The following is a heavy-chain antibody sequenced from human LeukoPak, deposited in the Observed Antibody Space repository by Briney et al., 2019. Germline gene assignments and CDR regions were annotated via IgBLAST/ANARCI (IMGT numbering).Heavy chain of an antibody. CDR1: GFSFSSYA. Sequence: GGSLRLSCVGSGFSFSSYAMSWVRQAPGKGLEWVANIKQDGSEKHYVDSVKGRFTISRDNAENSLFLQMNNLRAEDTAIYYCVNYDTTTGQSDYWGQGTLVTVSS. CDR2: IKQDGSEK. D-gene: IGHD1-26*01. V-gene: IGHV3-7*01. CDR3: VNYDTTTGQSDY. J-gene: IGHJ4*02.